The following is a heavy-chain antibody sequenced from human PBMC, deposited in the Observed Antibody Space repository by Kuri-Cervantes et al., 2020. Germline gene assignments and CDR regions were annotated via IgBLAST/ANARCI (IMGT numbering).Heavy chain of an antibody. CDR1: GGTFSSYA. J-gene: IGHJ3*02. CDR2: IIPIFATT. Sequence: SVKVSCKASGGTFSSYAISWVRQAPGQGLEWMGGIIPIFATTNYAQKLQDRVTITTDESTSTAYMELSRLRSDDTAVYYCARDRWVTVVVAATDAFDIWGQGTMVT. D-gene: IGHD2-15*01. CDR3: ARDRWVTVVVAATDAFDI. V-gene: IGHV1-69*05.